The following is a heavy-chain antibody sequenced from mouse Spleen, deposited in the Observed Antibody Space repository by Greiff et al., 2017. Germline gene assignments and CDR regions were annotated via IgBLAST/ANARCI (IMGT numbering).Heavy chain of an antibody. Sequence: VQLQQSGPGMVKPSQSLSLTCTVTGYSITSGYDWHWIRHFPGNKLEWMGYISYSGSTNYNPSLKSRISITHDTSKNHFFLKLNSVTTEDTATYYCAVDDGYWYFDVWGTGTTVTVSS. CDR1: GYSITSGYD. CDR3: AVDDGYWYFDV. V-gene: IGHV3-1*01. CDR2: ISYSGST. J-gene: IGHJ1*03. D-gene: IGHD1-1*01.